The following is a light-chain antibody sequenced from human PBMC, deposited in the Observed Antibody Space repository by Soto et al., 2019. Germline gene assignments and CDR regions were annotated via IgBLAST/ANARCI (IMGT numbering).Light chain of an antibody. CDR3: QKYNNWPPYT. CDR2: GAS. Sequence: EIVMTQSPATLSVSPGERATLSCRASQSVSSNLAWYQQKPGQAPRLLIYGASTRATGIPARFSGSGSGTEFTLTISSLQSEDFAVYYWQKYNNWPPYTFGQGPKLEIK. CDR1: QSVSSN. J-gene: IGKJ2*01. V-gene: IGKV3-15*01.